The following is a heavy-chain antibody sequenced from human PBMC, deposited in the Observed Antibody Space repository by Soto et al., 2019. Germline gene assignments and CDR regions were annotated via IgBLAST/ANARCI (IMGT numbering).Heavy chain of an antibody. CDR3: ARDNPSGYGDC. Sequence: EVQLVESGGGLVQPGGSLRLSCAASGFTFSSHSMNWVRQAPGKGLEWVSYISSSSSTIYYADSVKGRFTISRDNAKNSLSLQMNSLSAEDTAVYYCARDNPSGYGDCWGQGTLVTVSS. J-gene: IGHJ4*02. V-gene: IGHV3-48*01. D-gene: IGHD5-12*01. CDR1: GFTFSSHS. CDR2: ISSSSSTI.